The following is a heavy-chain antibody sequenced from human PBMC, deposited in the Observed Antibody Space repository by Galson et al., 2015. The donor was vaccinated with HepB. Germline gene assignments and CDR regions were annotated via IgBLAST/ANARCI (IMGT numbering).Heavy chain of an antibody. CDR2: IAPDGSEM. CDR3: ARVLTHWYCDL. Sequence: SLRLSCAASGFSFGTSWMTWFRRAPGKGLEWVANIAPDGSEMFYVHSVKGRFTIPRDNARNSLYLQMHSLRADDTAEYYCARVLTHWYCDLWGRGTLVTVSP. CDR1: GFSFGTSW. D-gene: IGHD4-23*01. V-gene: IGHV3-7*01. J-gene: IGHJ2*01.